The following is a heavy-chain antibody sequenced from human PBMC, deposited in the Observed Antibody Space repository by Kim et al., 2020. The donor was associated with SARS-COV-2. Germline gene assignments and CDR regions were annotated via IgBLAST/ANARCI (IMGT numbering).Heavy chain of an antibody. V-gene: IGHV3-21*01. CDR3: AGVGVGPMGVSLD. J-gene: IGHJ4*02. CDR2: ISGGSKSL. D-gene: IGHD3-10*01. CDR1: GFTFDISS. Sequence: GGSLRLSCAASGFTFDISSMNWVRQAPGKGLEWVSSISGGSKSLYYAASMKGRFTISSDNSKNSLYLQMNSLRAEDTAGYYYAGVGVGPMGVSLDWGQGTLVTVSS.